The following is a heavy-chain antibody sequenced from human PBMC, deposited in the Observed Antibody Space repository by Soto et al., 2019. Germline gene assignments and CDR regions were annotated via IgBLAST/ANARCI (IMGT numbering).Heavy chain of an antibody. J-gene: IGHJ4*02. D-gene: IGHD3-10*01. V-gene: IGHV5-10-1*01. CDR3: ARSWYYYGSGGPDY. CDR1: GYSFTSYW. Sequence: GESLKISCKGSGYSFTSYWISWVRQMPGKGLEWMGRIDPSDSYTKYWPSFQGHVTISADKSTSTAYLQWGSLKASDTAMYYCARSWYYYGSGGPDYWGQGTLVTVSS. CDR2: IDPSDSYT.